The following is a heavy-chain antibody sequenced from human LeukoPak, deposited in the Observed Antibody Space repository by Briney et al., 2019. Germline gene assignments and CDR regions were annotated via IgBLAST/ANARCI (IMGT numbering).Heavy chain of an antibody. Sequence: PGASLRLSCASSGFTFSSYAMSWVRQAPGQGLEWVSTMRISGGSTYYADSVKGRFTISRDTSKNTLYLQMNSLRAEDTAVYYCAKGSASSIWDCFDNWGQGTPVTVSP. CDR1: GFTFSSYA. CDR2: MRISGGST. CDR3: AKGSASSIWDCFDN. V-gene: IGHV3-23*01. D-gene: IGHD6-13*01. J-gene: IGHJ4*02.